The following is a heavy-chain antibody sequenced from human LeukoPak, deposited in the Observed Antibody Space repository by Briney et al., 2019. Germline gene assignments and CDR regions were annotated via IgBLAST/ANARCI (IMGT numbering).Heavy chain of an antibody. CDR2: ISAYNGNT. V-gene: IGHV1-18*01. D-gene: IGHD2-2*02. J-gene: IGHJ4*02. CDR3: ARVPFMEKLYNFDY. CDR1: GYTFTSYG. Sequence: ASVNVSCKASGYTFTSYGISWVRQAPGQGLEWMGWISAYNGNTNYAQKLQGRVTMTTDTSTSTAYMELRSLRSDDTAVYYCARVPFMEKLYNFDYWGQGTLVTVSS.